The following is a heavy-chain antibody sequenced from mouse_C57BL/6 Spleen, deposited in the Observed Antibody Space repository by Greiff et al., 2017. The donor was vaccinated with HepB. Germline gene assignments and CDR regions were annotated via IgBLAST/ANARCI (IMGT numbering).Heavy chain of an antibody. D-gene: IGHD2-13*01. CDR1: GYTFTSYG. CDR2: IYPRSGNT. J-gene: IGHJ4*01. CDR3: ARGLGDYYAMDY. V-gene: IGHV1-81*01. Sequence: QVQLKQSGAELARPGASVKLSCKASGYTFTSYGISWVKQRTGQGLEWIGEIYPRSGNTYYNEKFKGKATLTADKSSSTAYMELRSLTSEDSAVYFCARGLGDYYAMDYWGQGTSVTVSS.